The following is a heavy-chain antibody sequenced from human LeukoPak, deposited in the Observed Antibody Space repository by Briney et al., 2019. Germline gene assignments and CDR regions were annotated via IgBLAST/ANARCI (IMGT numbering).Heavy chain of an antibody. CDR1: GFTFSSYA. CDR3: ARATNDYGVGYFDY. V-gene: IGHV3-23*01. J-gene: IGHJ4*02. CDR2: ISGSGGST. Sequence: GGSLRLSCAASGFTFSSYAMSWVRQAPGKGLEWVSAISGSGGSTYYADSVKGRFTISRDNSKNTLYLQMNSLRAEDTAVYYCARATNDYGVGYFDYWGQGTLVTVSS. D-gene: IGHD4-17*01.